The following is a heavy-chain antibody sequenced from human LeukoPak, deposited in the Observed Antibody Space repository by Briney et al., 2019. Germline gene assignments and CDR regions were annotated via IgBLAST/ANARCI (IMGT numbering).Heavy chain of an antibody. Sequence: QTGGSLRLSCAASGFTFDDYGMSGVRHAPGKGLEWVSGINWNGGSTGYADSVKGRFTISRDNAKNSLYLQMNSLRAEDTALYYCARVMITFGGDPAFDYWGQGTLVTVSS. CDR2: INWNGGST. CDR1: GFTFDDYG. V-gene: IGHV3-20*04. CDR3: ARVMITFGGDPAFDY. J-gene: IGHJ4*02. D-gene: IGHD3-16*01.